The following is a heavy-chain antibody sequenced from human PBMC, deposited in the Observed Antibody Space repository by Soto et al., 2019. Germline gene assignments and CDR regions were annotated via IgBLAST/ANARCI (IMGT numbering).Heavy chain of an antibody. CDR2: IKSKTDGGTT. CDR3: TLPYSSSWYGFDP. Sequence: GGSLRLSCAASGFTFSNAWMNWVRQAPGKGLEWVGRIKSKTDGGTTDYAAPVKGRFTISRDDSKNTLYLQMNSLKTEDTAVYYCTLPYSSSWYGFDPWGQGTLVTVSS. CDR1: GFTFSNAW. J-gene: IGHJ5*02. V-gene: IGHV3-15*07. D-gene: IGHD6-13*01.